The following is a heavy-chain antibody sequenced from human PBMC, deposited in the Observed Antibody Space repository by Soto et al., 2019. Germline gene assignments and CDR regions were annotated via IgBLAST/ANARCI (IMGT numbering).Heavy chain of an antibody. CDR3: AREYLTGQQNWFDP. Sequence: PSETLSLTCSVSGGSVSISVAYYWSWIRQHPGKGLEWIGYIYYSGTTYYSPSLKSRVTISVDTSKNQFSLKLSSVTAADTAVYFCAREYLTGQQNWFDPWGQGTLVTVSS. CDR1: GGSVSISVAYY. V-gene: IGHV4-31*03. CDR2: IYYSGTT. D-gene: IGHD6-13*01. J-gene: IGHJ5*02.